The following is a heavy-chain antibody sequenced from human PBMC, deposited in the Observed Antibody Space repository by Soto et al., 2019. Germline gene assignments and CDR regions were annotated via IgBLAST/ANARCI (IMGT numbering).Heavy chain of an antibody. Sequence: PSQTLSHTCSVCKGCSTRGGYYWSWKRQHPGKGLEWIGYIYYSGNTYYNPSLKSRLTISVDTSKNQFSLKLSSVTAADTAVYYCARVCGGDCHYGMDVWGQGTTVTVSS. CDR2: IYYSGNT. J-gene: IGHJ6*02. CDR1: KGCSTRGGYY. V-gene: IGHV4-31*03. D-gene: IGHD2-21*02. CDR3: ARVCGGDCHYGMDV.